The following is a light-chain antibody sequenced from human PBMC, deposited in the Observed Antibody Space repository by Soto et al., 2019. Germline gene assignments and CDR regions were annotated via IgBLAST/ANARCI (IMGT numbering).Light chain of an antibody. CDR1: QGISDD. CDR2: AAC. J-gene: IGKJ2*01. V-gene: IGKV1-17*01. Sequence: DIQMTQSPSSLAASVGDRVTITFRASQGISDDLGWYQQKPGKAPKRLIYAACRLQSGVPSRFSGSGSGTEFTLTVSSLQPEDFAPYYCLPHNSYTYTFGQGTKLESK. CDR3: LPHNSYTYT.